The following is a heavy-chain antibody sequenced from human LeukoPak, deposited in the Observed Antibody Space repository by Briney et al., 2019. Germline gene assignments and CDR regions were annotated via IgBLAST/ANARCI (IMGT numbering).Heavy chain of an antibody. CDR3: AEDGIRYFDWFEGRFGAFDI. Sequence: GESLKISCKGSGYSFTSYWIGWVRQMPGKGLECLGLIYPGASDTRYSPSFQGQVTISADKSISTAYLQWSSLKASDTAFFFQAEDGIRYFDWFEGRFGAFDIWGQGTMVTVSS. V-gene: IGHV5-51*01. D-gene: IGHD3-9*01. CDR2: IYPGASDT. CDR1: GYSFTSYW. J-gene: IGHJ3*02.